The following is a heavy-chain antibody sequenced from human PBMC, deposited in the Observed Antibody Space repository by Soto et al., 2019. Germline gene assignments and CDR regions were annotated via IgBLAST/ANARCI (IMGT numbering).Heavy chain of an antibody. CDR1: EFTFSTYY. J-gene: IGHJ6*02. Sequence: QVQLVESGGGVVQPGRSLKLSCAASEFTFSTYYMHWVRQAPGKGLEWVAFISYDGSNKYYADSVKGRFTISRDNSKSTLYLQMNSLRDEYTAVYYSGRDPIHYYMDVWGQGTTVTVS. CDR2: ISYDGSNK. CDR3: GRDPIHYYMDV. D-gene: IGHD3-10*01. V-gene: IGHV3-30-3*01.